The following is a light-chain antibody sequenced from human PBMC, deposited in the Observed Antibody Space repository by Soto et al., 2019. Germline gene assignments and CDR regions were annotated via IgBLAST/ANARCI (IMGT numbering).Light chain of an antibody. CDR3: QQSDSTPYT. Sequence: DIQMTQSPSSLSASVGDRVTITCRASQTISTYLNWYQQKPGKAPRLLIYDASSLLSGVPSRFSGSGSGTDFTLTIASLPPEDFSTYYCQQSDSTPYTFGQGTKVEI. V-gene: IGKV1-39*01. J-gene: IGKJ2*01. CDR1: QTISTY. CDR2: DAS.